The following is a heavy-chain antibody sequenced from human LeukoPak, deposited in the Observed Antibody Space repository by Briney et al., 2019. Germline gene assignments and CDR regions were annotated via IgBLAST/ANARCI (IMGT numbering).Heavy chain of an antibody. D-gene: IGHD3-9*01. CDR1: GGSISHYY. V-gene: IGHV4-59*01. Sequence: PSETLSLTCTVPGGSISHYYWSWIRQPPGKGLEWIGYMYYSGSTNSNPSLKSRVTISVDTSKNQFSLKLSSVTAADTAVYYCAREDTILRTGFDYWGQGTLVTVSS. CDR3: AREDTILRTGFDY. CDR2: MYYSGST. J-gene: IGHJ4*02.